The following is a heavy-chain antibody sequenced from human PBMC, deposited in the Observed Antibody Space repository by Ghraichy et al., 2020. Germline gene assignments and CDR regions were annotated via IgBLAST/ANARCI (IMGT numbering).Heavy chain of an antibody. Sequence: ASVKVSCQAFGYTFTSYDINWVRQTTGQGLEWMGWMNPVSGNTGYVEKFQGRVTMTRDTSISTAYMELSNLRSDDTAVYYCTTADRGYNYGDYWGQGTPVTVSS. CDR3: TTADRGYNYGDY. J-gene: IGHJ4*02. D-gene: IGHD5-18*01. V-gene: IGHV1-8*01. CDR1: GYTFTSYD. CDR2: MNPVSGNT.